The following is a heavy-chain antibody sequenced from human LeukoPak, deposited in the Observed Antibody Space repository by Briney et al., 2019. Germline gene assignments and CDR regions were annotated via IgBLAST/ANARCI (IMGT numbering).Heavy chain of an antibody. CDR2: INPNSGGT. CDR3: ARDSQAFCSGVSCLNYFDY. V-gene: IGHV1-2*02. J-gene: IGHJ4*02. CDR1: GYTFTGYY. Sequence: ASVKVSCKASGYTFTGYYMHWVRQAPGQGLEWMGWINPNSGGTHYAQKFQGRVAMTRDTSISTAYMELSRLTSDDTAVYYCARDSQAFCSGVSCLNYFDYWGQGTLVTVSS. D-gene: IGHD2-15*01.